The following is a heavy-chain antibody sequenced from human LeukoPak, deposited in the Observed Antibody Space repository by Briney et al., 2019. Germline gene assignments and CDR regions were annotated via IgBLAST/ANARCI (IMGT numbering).Heavy chain of an antibody. CDR1: GFTFSNYA. V-gene: IGHV3-23*01. D-gene: IGHD1-26*01. J-gene: IGHJ4*02. Sequence: PGGSLRLSCAASGFTFSNYAISWVRQAPGQGLEWVSAISNSGRTYYTDSVKGRFTISRDNSKNTVHLQMNSLRAEDTAVYYCTKESPYAVGGTGRVYYFDYRGQGALVTVSS. CDR2: ISNSGRT. CDR3: TKESPYAVGGTGRVYYFDY.